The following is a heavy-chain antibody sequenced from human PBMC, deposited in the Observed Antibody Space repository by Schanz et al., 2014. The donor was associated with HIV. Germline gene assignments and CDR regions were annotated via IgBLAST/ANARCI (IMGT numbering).Heavy chain of an antibody. CDR1: GFTFSSYG. V-gene: IGHV3-30*18. D-gene: IGHD5-18*01. J-gene: IGHJ6*02. CDR2: ISFDGSNK. Sequence: QVQLVESGGGVVQPGRSLRLSCAASGFTFSSYGMHWVRQAPGKGLEWVAVISFDGSNKYYADSVKGRFTISRDNAKNSLYLQMNNLRTEDTALYYCAKDRGGGSGMVTNYYYGMDVWGQGTTVTVS. CDR3: AKDRGGGSGMVTNYYYGMDV.